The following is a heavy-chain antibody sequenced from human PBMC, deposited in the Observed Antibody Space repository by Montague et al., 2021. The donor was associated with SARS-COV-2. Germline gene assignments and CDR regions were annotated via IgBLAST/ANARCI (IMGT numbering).Heavy chain of an antibody. CDR1: GFTVSSNY. CDR3: ARGSGWFLEEHYFDY. V-gene: IGHV3-53*01. CDR2: IYSGGTI. Sequence: SLRLSCAASGFTVSSNYMTWVRRAPGKGLEWVSVIYSGGTISYADSVKGRFTISRDNSKNTLNLQMNSLRAEDTAVYYCARGSGWFLEEHYFDYWGQGTLVTVSS. J-gene: IGHJ4*02. D-gene: IGHD6-19*01.